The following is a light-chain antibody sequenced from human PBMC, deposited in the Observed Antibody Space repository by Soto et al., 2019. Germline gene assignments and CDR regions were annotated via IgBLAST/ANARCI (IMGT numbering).Light chain of an antibody. J-gene: IGKJ1*01. CDR1: QSVSSN. Sequence: EIVMTQSPATLSVSPGERATLSCRASQSVSSNLAWYQQRPGQAPRLLIYDASTRDTGIPARFSGSGSGTEFTFTISSLQSEDFAVYYCQQYNNWPPWTFGQGTKVEIK. CDR2: DAS. V-gene: IGKV3-15*01. CDR3: QQYNNWPPWT.